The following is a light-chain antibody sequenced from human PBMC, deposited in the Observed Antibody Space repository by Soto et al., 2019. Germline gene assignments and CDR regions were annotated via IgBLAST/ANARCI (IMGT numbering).Light chain of an antibody. J-gene: IGLJ1*01. CDR2: KGT. CDR1: SSDVGAYNS. V-gene: IGLV2-23*01. CDR3: CSSAPESTYV. Sequence: QSVLAQPASVSGSPGQSVTISCTGTSSDVGAYNSVSWYQQHPDKAPQLMIYKGTQRPSGVSKRFSGSTSGNAASLTISGLQAGDEADYFCCSSAPESTYVFGTGTKVTVL.